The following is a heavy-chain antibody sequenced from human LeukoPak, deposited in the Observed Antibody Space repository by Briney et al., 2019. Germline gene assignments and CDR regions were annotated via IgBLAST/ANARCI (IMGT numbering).Heavy chain of an antibody. V-gene: IGHV4-59*01. CDR3: ARATLPYDILTGNPWYGMDV. J-gene: IGHJ6*02. Sequence: PSETLSLTCTVSGGSISSYYWSWIRQPPGKGLEWIGYIYYSGSTNYNPSLKSRVTISVDTSKNQFSLKLSSVTAADTAVYYCARATLPYDILTGNPWYGMDVWGQGTTVTVSS. D-gene: IGHD3-9*01. CDR1: GGSISSYY. CDR2: IYYSGST.